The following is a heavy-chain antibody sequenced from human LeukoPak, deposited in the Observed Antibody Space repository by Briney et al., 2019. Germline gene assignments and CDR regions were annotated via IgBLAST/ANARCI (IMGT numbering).Heavy chain of an antibody. V-gene: IGHV3-30*04. CDR2: ISYDGSNK. Sequence: PGGSLRLSCAASGFTFSSYAMHWVRQAPGKGLEWVAVISYDGSNKYYADSVKGRFTISRDNSKNTLYLQMNSLRAEDTAVYYCAKEVAAVGSIYWGQGTLVTVSS. CDR3: AKEVAAVGSIY. J-gene: IGHJ4*02. CDR1: GFTFSSYA. D-gene: IGHD6-13*01.